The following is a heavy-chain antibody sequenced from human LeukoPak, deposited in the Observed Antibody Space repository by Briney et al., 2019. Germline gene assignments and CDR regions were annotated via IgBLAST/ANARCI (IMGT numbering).Heavy chain of an antibody. V-gene: IGHV4-61*02. CDR2: IYTSGST. Sequence: SETLSLTCSVSGGSISSGSYYWSWIRQPAGKGLEWIGRIYTSGSTTYNPSPKSRVTISVDTSKNQFSLKLSSVTAADTAVYFCARGPYSYDSSGAFDIWGQGTMVTVSS. J-gene: IGHJ3*02. CDR1: GGSISSGSYY. CDR3: ARGPYSYDSSGAFDI. D-gene: IGHD3-22*01.